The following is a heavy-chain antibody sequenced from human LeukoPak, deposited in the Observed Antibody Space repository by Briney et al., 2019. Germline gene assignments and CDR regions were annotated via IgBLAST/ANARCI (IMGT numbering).Heavy chain of an antibody. Sequence: GASVKVSCKASGYTFTSYGISWVRQAPGQGLEWMGWISAYNGNTNYAQKLQGRVTMTTDTSTSTAYMELRSLRSDDTAVYYCARYCSDGSCWRWFDPWGQGTLVTVSS. CDR1: GYTFTSYG. D-gene: IGHD2-15*01. CDR2: ISAYNGNT. J-gene: IGHJ5*02. CDR3: ARYCSDGSCWRWFDP. V-gene: IGHV1-18*01.